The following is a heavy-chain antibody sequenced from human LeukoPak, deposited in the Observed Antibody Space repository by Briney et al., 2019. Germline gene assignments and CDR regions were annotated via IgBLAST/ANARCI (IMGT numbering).Heavy chain of an antibody. CDR3: ARGFSVAWELQESVDY. V-gene: IGHV4-59*01. CDR2: IYYSGST. CDR1: GGSISSYY. Sequence: SETLSLTCTVSGGSISSYYWSWIRQPPGKGLEWIGYIYYSGSTNYNPSLKSRVTISVDTSKNQFSLKLSSVTAADTAVYYCARGFSVAWELQESVDYWGQGTLVTVSS. J-gene: IGHJ4*02. D-gene: IGHD1-26*01.